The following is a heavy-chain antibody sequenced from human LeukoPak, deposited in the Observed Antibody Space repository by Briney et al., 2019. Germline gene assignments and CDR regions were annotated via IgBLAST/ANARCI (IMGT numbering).Heavy chain of an antibody. CDR2: IYLGDFGI. J-gene: IGHJ4*02. CDR3: ARNSGTENNFDY. D-gene: IGHD1-26*01. Sequence: GASLQISCKGSGYSFANYWIGWVRQMPGKGLEWMGIIYLGDFGIRYSPSFQGQVTISADKSISTVYLQWSSLKASDTAMYYCARNSGTENNFDYWGQGTLVTVSS. V-gene: IGHV5-51*01. CDR1: GYSFANYW.